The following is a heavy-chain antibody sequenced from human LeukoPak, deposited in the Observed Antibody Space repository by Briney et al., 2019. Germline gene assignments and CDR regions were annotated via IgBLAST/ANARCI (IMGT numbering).Heavy chain of an antibody. CDR1: GFTFTYYW. V-gene: IGHV3-74*01. Sequence: GGSLRLSCAASGFTFTYYWMHWVRQAPGKGLVWVARINGGGSSTNYADSVKGRFTISRDNAKNTLYLQMNSLRAEDTAVYYCANDDFGASGLPDYWGQGTLVTVSS. J-gene: IGHJ4*02. CDR2: INGGGSST. CDR3: ANDDFGASGLPDY. D-gene: IGHD4-17*01.